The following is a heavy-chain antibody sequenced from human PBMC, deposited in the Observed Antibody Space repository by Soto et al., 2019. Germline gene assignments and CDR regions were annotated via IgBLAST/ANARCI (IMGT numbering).Heavy chain of an antibody. CDR2: ISYDGSNK. J-gene: IGHJ4*02. CDR3: ARDGASILHRWFLGY. D-gene: IGHD3-10*01. CDR1: GFTFSSYA. V-gene: IGHV3-30-3*01. Sequence: GGSVRLSCAASGFTFSSYAMHWVRRAPGKGMEWVAVISYDGSNKYYADSVKGRFTISRDNSKNALYLQMNSLRAEDTAVDYCARDGASILHRWFLGYWGQGTLVAVSS.